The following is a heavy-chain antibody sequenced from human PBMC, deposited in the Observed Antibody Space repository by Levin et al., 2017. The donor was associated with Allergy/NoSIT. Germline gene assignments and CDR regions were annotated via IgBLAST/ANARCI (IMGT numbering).Heavy chain of an antibody. CDR3: ARDGLMTGFGYYFDY. J-gene: IGHJ4*02. Sequence: HPGGSLRLSCAASGFTFSNYGVHWVRQAPGKGLEWVAVSWYDGSNKHYADSVKGRFTVSRDNSKNTLYLQMNSLRAEDTAVYYCARDGLMTGFGYYFDYWGQGTLVTVSS. D-gene: IGHD3-9*01. V-gene: IGHV3-33*01. CDR2: SWYDGSNK. CDR1: GFTFSNYG.